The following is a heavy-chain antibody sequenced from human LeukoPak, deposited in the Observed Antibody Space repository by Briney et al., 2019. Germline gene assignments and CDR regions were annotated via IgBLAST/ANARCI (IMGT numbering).Heavy chain of an antibody. CDR1: AGPISSTTYY. CDR3: ATSDGYYFDY. D-gene: IGHD5-24*01. J-gene: IGHJ4*02. V-gene: IGHV4-39*01. Sequence: SETLSLTCSVSAGPISSTTYYWGWIRQPPGKGLEWIGTIYYSGTTYYNPSLKSRVTLSVDTSKNQFSLRLSSVTAADTAVYYCATSDGYYFDYWGQGTLVTVSS. CDR2: IYYSGTT.